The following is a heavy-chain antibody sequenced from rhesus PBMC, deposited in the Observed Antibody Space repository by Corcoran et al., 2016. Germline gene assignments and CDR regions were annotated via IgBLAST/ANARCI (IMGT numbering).Heavy chain of an antibody. Sequence: QLQLQESGPGLVKPSETLSVTCAVSGGSISSSYWSWIRQAPGKGLEWIGYSYGSASSTDHNPSLKGRCTLSVDPTKNPLSLKLSSVTPADTAVYYCARGYSGSDYWGQGVLVTVSS. D-gene: IGHD5-42*01. CDR2: SYGSASST. CDR3: ARGYSGSDY. V-gene: IGHV4-169*01. CDR1: GGSISSSY. J-gene: IGHJ4*01.